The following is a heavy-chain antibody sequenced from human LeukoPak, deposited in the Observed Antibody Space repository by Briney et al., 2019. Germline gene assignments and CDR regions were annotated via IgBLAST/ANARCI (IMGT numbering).Heavy chain of an antibody. J-gene: IGHJ4*02. Sequence: ASVKVSCKASGYTFTSYDVNWVRQATGQGLEWMGWMNPNSGNTGYAQKFQGRVTMTRNTSISTAYMELSSLRSEDTAVYYCARVAAMVTWKYYFDYWGQGTLVTVSS. CDR1: GYTFTSYD. CDR3: ARVAAMVTWKYYFDY. V-gene: IGHV1-8*01. CDR2: MNPNSGNT. D-gene: IGHD5-18*01.